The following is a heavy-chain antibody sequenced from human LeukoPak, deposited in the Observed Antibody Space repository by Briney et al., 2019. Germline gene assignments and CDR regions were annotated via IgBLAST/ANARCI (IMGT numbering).Heavy chain of an antibody. CDR3: ARDPAGGGYYWYFQH. D-gene: IGHD3-3*01. V-gene: IGHV3-30*01. Sequence: GRSLRLSCAASGFTFSSYAMHWVRQAPGKGLEWVAVISYDGSNKYYADSVEGRFTISRDNSKNTLYLQMNSLRAEDTAVYYCARDPAGGGYYWYFQHWGQGTLVTVSS. CDR1: GFTFSSYA. J-gene: IGHJ1*01. CDR2: ISYDGSNK.